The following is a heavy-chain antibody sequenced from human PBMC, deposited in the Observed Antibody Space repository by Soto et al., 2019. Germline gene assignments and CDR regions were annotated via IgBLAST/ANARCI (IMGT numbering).Heavy chain of an antibody. CDR1: GFSLNTSGVG. D-gene: IGHD5-18*01. V-gene: IGHV2-5*02. CDR2: TFWDDDK. J-gene: IGHJ5*02. Sequence: SGPTLVNPTQTLTLTCTFSGFSLNTSGVGVGWIRQPPGKALEWLALTFWDDDKRYSPSLKTRLSITKDTSKNQVFLTMTNMDPVDTGTYYCVYRRPATATWFDPWGQGILVTVSA. CDR3: VYRRPATATWFDP.